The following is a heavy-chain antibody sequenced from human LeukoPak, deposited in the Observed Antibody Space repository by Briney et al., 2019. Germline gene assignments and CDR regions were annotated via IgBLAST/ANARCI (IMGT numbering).Heavy chain of an antibody. CDR3: ARGELSYLRLLHC. CDR2: ISSDVSST. D-gene: IGHD1-26*01. CDR1: GFTFSNYW. Sequence: GGSLRLSCAASGFTFSNYWMHWVRQPPGKGLVWVSRISSDVSSTSYADSVKGRFTISRDNAKNTLYLQMNSLRAEDTAVYYCARGELSYLRLLHCWGQGTLVTVSS. J-gene: IGHJ4*02. V-gene: IGHV3-74*01.